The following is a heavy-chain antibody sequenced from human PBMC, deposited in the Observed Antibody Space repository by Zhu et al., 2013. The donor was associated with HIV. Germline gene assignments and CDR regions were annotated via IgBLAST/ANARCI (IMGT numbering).Heavy chain of an antibody. J-gene: IGHJ4*02. V-gene: IGHV1-69*01. Sequence: QLVQSGAELKKPGSSVKVSCKASGGTFTTYAITWVRQAPGQGLEWMGGIIPIFGPANYAQKFQGRVTITADESTTTVYMELSSLKSEDTAVYYCAVRDMATIPIGDEIDFWGQGTLVTVSS. CDR1: GGTFTTYA. CDR2: IIPIFGPA. D-gene: IGHD5-12*01. CDR3: AVRDMATIPIGDEIDF.